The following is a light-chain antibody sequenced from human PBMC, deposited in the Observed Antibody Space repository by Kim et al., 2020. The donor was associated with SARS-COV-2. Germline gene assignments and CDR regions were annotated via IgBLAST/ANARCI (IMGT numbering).Light chain of an antibody. CDR1: TNDVGAYYY. CDR3: SSYAGTNNVI. CDR2: DLT. Sequence: QSALTQPPSASGSPGQSVAISCTGTTNDVGAYYYVSWYQQHPGKATKLILYDLTKRPSGVPDRFSGSKSGNTASLTVSGLQAEDEAHYYCSSYAGTNNVIFGGGTQLTVL. J-gene: IGLJ2*01. V-gene: IGLV2-8*01.